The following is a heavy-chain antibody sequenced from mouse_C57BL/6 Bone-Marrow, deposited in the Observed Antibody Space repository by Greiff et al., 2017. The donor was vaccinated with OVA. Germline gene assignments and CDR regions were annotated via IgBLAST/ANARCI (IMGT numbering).Heavy chain of an antibody. Sequence: EVQVVESGGDLVKPGGSLKLSCAASGFTFSSYGMSWVRQTPDKRLEWVATISSGGSYTYYPDSVKGRFTISRDNAKNTLYLQMSSLKSEDTAMYYCARGTVVARDYAMDYWGQGTSVTVSS. CDR1: GFTFSSYG. J-gene: IGHJ4*01. CDR3: ARGTVVARDYAMDY. CDR2: ISSGGSYT. V-gene: IGHV5-6*01. D-gene: IGHD1-1*01.